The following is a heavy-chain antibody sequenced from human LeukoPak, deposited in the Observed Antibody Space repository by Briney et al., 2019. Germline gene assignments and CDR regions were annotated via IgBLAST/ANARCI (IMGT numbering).Heavy chain of an antibody. D-gene: IGHD3/OR15-3a*01. CDR3: ARIMEYYDFTPRGFDI. CDR1: GYTFIGHY. J-gene: IGHJ3*02. V-gene: IGHV1-2*02. CDR2: MNPDSGGT. Sequence: ASVKVSCKASGYTFIGHYIHWVRQAPGQGLEWMGWMNPDSGGTNYAQKFQDRVTMNRDTSITTAYMELSRLTSDDRAIYYCARIMEYYDFTPRGFDIWGQGTMVAVSS.